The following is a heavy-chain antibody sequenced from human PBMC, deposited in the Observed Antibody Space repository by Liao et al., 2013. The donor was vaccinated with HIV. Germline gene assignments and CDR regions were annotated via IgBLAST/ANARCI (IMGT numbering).Heavy chain of an antibody. CDR1: GGSISSYH. J-gene: IGHJ4*02. CDR3: ARGSPHSKAPHFDY. V-gene: IGHV4-4*07. Sequence: QVQLQESGPGLVKPSETLSLTCTVSGGSISSYHWTWIRQPAGKGLEWIGRIYSSGNTNYNPSLKSRVTMSVDTSKNQFSLKLSSVTAADTAVYYCARGSPHSKAPHFDYWGQGTLVTVSS. CDR2: IYSSGNT.